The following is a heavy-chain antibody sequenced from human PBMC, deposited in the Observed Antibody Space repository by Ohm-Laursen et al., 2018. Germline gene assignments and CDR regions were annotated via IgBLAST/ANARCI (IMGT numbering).Heavy chain of an antibody. CDR1: GGSFSGYY. CDR3: AREGDSSGWFRYWYFDL. CDR2: INHSGST. Sequence: GTLSLTWAVYGGSFSGYYWSWIRQPPGKGLEWIGEINHSGSTNYNPSLKNRVTISVDTSKNQFSLKLSSVTAADTAVYYCAREGDSSGWFRYWYFDLWGRGTLVTVSS. V-gene: IGHV4-34*01. D-gene: IGHD6-19*01. J-gene: IGHJ2*01.